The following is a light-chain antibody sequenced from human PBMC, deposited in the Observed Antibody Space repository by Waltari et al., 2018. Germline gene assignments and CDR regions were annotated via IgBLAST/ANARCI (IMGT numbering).Light chain of an antibody. CDR2: EVS. Sequence: QSALTQHASVSGSPGQSSTITCTGTSSYVGSYNSITWYQQHPGKAPKLMIYEVSKRPSGVSNRFSGSKSGNTASLTISGLQAEDEADYYCCSYAGSSTWVFGGGTKLTVL. CDR1: SSYVGSYNS. V-gene: IGLV2-23*02. J-gene: IGLJ3*02. CDR3: CSYAGSSTWV.